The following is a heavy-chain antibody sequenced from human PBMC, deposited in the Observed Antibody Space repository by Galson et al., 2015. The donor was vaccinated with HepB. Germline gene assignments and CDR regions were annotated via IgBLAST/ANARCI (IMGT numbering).Heavy chain of an antibody. CDR3: ARDGDPVMGIY. J-gene: IGHJ4*02. CDR1: GGSITRSSFS. Sequence: ETLSLTCTVSGGSITRSSFSWSWIRQPPGKRLEWIGNIYYSGTTHYNPSLKSRITISVDTSKNQFSLRLSSVTAADTAVYYCARDGDPVMGIYWGQGTLVTVSS. CDR2: IYYSGTT. D-gene: IGHD2-8*01. V-gene: IGHV4-39*07.